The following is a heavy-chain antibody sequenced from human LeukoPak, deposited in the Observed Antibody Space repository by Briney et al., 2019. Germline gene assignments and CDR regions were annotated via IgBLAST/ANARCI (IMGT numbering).Heavy chain of an antibody. CDR3: AKDGGYYGSGSYYYY. D-gene: IGHD3-10*01. Sequence: PGGSLRLSCEASGFTFSTFAMIWVRQPPGKGLEWVSSIFPSGGEIHYADSVRGRFTISRDNSKSTLSLQMNSLRAEDTAVYYCAKDGGYYGSGSYYYYWGQGTLVTVSS. CDR1: GFTFSTFA. J-gene: IGHJ4*02. CDR2: IFPSGGEI. V-gene: IGHV3-23*01.